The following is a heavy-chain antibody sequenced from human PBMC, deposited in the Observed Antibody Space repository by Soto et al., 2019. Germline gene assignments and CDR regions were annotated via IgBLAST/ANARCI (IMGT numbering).Heavy chain of an antibody. CDR1: GFTFSSYG. J-gene: IGHJ4*02. D-gene: IGHD3-10*01. V-gene: IGHV3-21*01. CDR3: GRDTNFFASGSGVGY. Sequence: PGGSLILSCAASGFTFSSYGMNWVRQAPGKGLEWVSSISSSSNYIHYAASVEGRFTIPRDNAKNSLYLQMNSLRVEDTAVYYYGRDTNFFASGSGVGYWGQGTLVTVSS. CDR2: ISSSSNYI.